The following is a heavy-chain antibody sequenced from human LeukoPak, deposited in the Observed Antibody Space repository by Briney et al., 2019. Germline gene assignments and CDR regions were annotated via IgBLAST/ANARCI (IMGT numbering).Heavy chain of an antibody. V-gene: IGHV1-2*02. CDR2: INPNSGGT. J-gene: IGHJ3*02. CDR3: ARMVDWVAFDI. CDR1: VYTFTVYY. D-gene: IGHD2-15*01. Sequence: GASVTVSRKSSVYTFTVYYMHWVRQAPGQGLEWVGWINPNSGGTNYAQKFQGRVTMTRDTSISTAYMELSRLRSDDTAVYYCARMVDWVAFDIWGQGTMVTVSS.